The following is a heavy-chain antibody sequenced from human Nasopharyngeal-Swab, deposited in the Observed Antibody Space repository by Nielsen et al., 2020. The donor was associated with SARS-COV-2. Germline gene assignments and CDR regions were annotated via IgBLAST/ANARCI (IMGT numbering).Heavy chain of an antibody. J-gene: IGHJ6*02. Sequence: GGSLRLSCAASGFTFSSYSMNWVRQAPGKGLEWVSSISSSSGYIYYADSVKGRFTISRDNAKNSLYLQMNSLRAEDTAVYYCAKDCGLRAAYYYYGMDVWGQGTTVTVSS. CDR2: ISSSSGYI. V-gene: IGHV3-21*01. CDR1: GFTFSSYS. CDR3: AKDCGLRAAYYYYGMDV. D-gene: IGHD6-25*01.